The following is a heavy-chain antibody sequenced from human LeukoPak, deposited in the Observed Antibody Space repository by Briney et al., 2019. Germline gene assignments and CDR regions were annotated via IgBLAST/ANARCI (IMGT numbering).Heavy chain of an antibody. CDR3: ARVELAPYYYYMDV. V-gene: IGHV3-48*03. D-gene: IGHD1-7*01. CDR1: GLSISSYE. Sequence: GGSLRLSCAASGLSISSYEMNWVRQAPGKGLEWVSHISSSGSTIWYADSVEGRFTISRDNAKNSLYLQMNSLRAEDTAVYYCARVELAPYYYYMDVWGKGTTVTVSS. J-gene: IGHJ6*03. CDR2: ISSSGSTI.